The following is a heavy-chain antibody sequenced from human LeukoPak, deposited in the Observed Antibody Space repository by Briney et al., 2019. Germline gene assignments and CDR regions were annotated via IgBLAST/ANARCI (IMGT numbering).Heavy chain of an antibody. CDR3: ATLEVVAFDY. CDR1: GLTFSSHW. D-gene: IGHD2-15*01. J-gene: IGHJ4*02. V-gene: IGHV3-21*01. Sequence: GGSLRLSCAASGLTFSSHWMHRVRQAPGKGLEWVSSISSSSSYIYYADSVKGRFTISRDNAKNSLYLQMNSLRAEDTAVYYCATLEVVAFDYWGQGTLVTVSS. CDR2: ISSSSSYI.